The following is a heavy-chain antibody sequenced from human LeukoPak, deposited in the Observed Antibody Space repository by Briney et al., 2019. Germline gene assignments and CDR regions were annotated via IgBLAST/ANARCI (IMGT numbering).Heavy chain of an antibody. D-gene: IGHD5-12*01. Sequence: SETLSLTCIVSGGSISSYYWNWIRQSAGKGLEWIGRFYSSVSTDYNPSLKRRVTMSVDTSKNQFSLKLSSVTAADTAVYYCARGEVATIDPNAFDIWGQGTMVTVSS. CDR1: GGSISSYY. CDR3: ARGEVATIDPNAFDI. J-gene: IGHJ3*02. V-gene: IGHV4-4*07. CDR2: FYSSVST.